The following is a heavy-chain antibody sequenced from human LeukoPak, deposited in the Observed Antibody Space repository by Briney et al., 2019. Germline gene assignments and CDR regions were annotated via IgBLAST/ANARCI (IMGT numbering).Heavy chain of an antibody. Sequence: GGSLRLSCAASGFTFRSYLMTWVRQAPGKGLEWVADIKEDGSDKNYLDSVKGRFTISRDTAKKSLFLQMNSLRVEDTAVYYGARVIRNPSYYYYYMDVWGKGTTVTVSS. V-gene: IGHV3-7*01. CDR1: GFTFRSYL. CDR3: ARVIRNPSYYYYYMDV. CDR2: IKEDGSDK. J-gene: IGHJ6*03.